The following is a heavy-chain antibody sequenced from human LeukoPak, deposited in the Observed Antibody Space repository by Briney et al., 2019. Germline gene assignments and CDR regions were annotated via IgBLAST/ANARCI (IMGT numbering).Heavy chain of an antibody. CDR1: GASVNSGNYY. Sequence: SETLSLTCTVSGASVNSGNYYWTWIRQPAGKRLEWIGRIYTSGSTNYNPSLKSRVTISIDASKNQFSLKLSSVTAADTAVYYCTRGGELMNFRGQGTLVTVSS. CDR3: TRGGELMNF. CDR2: IYTSGST. D-gene: IGHD1-26*01. V-gene: IGHV4-61*02. J-gene: IGHJ4*02.